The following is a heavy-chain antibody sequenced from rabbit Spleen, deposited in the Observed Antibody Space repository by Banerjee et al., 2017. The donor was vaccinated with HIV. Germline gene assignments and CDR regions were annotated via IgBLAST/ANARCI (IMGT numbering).Heavy chain of an antibody. Sequence: QEQLVESGGGLVQPGASLTLTCTASGFSFSSSYDMCWVRQAPGKGLEWIACIYTGNGKTYYASWAKGRFTMSRTSSTTVTLQMTSLTAADTATYFCARDLVAVIGWNFNLWGPGTLVTVS. CDR1: GFSFSSSYD. J-gene: IGHJ4*01. V-gene: IGHV1S45*01. D-gene: IGHD1-1*01. CDR3: ARDLVAVIGWNFNL. CDR2: IYTGNGKT.